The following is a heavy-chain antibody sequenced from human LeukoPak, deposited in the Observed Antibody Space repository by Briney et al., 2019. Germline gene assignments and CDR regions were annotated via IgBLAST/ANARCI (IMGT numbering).Heavy chain of an antibody. J-gene: IGHJ4*02. Sequence: ASVKVSCKASGYTFTSYDINRVRQATGQGLEWMGWMNPNSGNTGYAQKFQERVTITRDMSTSTAYMELSSLRSEDTAVYYCAAVIPYRGDYWGQGTLVTVSS. CDR2: MNPNSGNT. CDR3: AAVIPYRGDY. V-gene: IGHV1-8*03. D-gene: IGHD3-16*01. CDR1: GYTFTSYD.